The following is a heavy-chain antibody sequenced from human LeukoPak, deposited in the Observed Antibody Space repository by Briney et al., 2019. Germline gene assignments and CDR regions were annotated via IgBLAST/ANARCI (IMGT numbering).Heavy chain of an antibody. CDR3: ARGRGSSSWMYFDY. CDR1: GGSFSGYY. Sequence: SETLSLTCAVYGGSFSGYYWSWIRQPPGKGLEWIGEINHSGSTNYNPSLKSRVTISVDTSKNQFSLELSSVTAADTAVYYCARGRGSSSWMYFDYWGQGTLVTVSS. D-gene: IGHD6-13*01. J-gene: IGHJ4*02. CDR2: INHSGST. V-gene: IGHV4-34*01.